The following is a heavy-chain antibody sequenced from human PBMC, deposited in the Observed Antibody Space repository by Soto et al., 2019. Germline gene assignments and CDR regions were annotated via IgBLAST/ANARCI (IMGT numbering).Heavy chain of an antibody. D-gene: IGHD6-13*01. V-gene: IGHV3-23*01. Sequence: EVQLLESGGGLVQPGGSLRLSCAASGFTFSSYAMSWVRQAPGKGLEWVSAISGSGGSTYYADSVKGRFTISRDNSKNTLYVQMDSLRAEDTAVYYCAKGIASKTRPLGKYFDLWGRGTLVPVSS. CDR3: AKGIASKTRPLGKYFDL. CDR1: GFTFSSYA. CDR2: ISGSGGST. J-gene: IGHJ2*01.